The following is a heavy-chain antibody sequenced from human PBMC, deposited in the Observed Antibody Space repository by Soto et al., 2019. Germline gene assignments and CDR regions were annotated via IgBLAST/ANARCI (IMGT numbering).Heavy chain of an antibody. V-gene: IGHV4-39*01. D-gene: IGHD3-16*02. CDR2: IYYSGST. CDR3: ARHPRTITFGGVFVHPLDY. Sequence: QLQLQESGPGLVKPSETLSLTCTVSGGSISSSSYYWGWIRQPPGKGLEWIGSIYYSGSTYYNPSLKSRVTISVDTSKNQFSLKLSSVTAADTAVYYCARHPRTITFGGVFVHPLDYWGQGTLVTVSS. J-gene: IGHJ4*02. CDR1: GGSISSSSYY.